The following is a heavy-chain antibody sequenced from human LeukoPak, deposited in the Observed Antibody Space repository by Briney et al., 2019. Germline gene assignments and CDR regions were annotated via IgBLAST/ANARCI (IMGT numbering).Heavy chain of an antibody. D-gene: IGHD2-2*01. V-gene: IGHV1-18*01. J-gene: IGHJ6*02. CDR2: ISSYNGNT. CDR3: ARENIVVLPAAGYYYYGMDV. Sequence: ASVTVSCKASGYPLRNYGIIWVRQAPGQGLEWMGWISSYNGNTNYAQKFQGRVTMTTDTSTSTAYMELRSLRSDDTAVYYCARENIVVLPAAGYYYYGMDVWGQGTTVTVSS. CDR1: GYPLRNYG.